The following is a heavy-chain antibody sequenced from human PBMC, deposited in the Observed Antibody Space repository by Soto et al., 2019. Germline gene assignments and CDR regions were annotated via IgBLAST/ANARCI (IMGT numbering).Heavy chain of an antibody. D-gene: IGHD3-10*01. V-gene: IGHV3-30*18. CDR3: AKDGEFGVRYYYYGMDV. J-gene: IGHJ6*02. CDR2: ISYDGSNK. CDR1: GFTFSSYC. Sequence: PGGSLRLSCAASGFTFSSYCMHWVRQAPGKGLEWVAVISYDGSNKYYADSVKGRFTISRDNSKNTLYLQMNSLRAEDTAVYYCAKDGEFGVRYYYYGMDVWGQGTMVTVSS.